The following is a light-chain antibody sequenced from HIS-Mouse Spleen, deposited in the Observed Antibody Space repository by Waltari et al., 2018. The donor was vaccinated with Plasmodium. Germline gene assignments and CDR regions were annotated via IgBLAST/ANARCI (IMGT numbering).Light chain of an antibody. CDR1: SSDVGGYNY. V-gene: IGLV2-8*01. Sequence: QSALTQPPSASGSPGQSVTISCTGTSSDVGGYNYVSWYQQHPGKAPKLMLYEVSKRPAGVPDRFPGSKSGNTASLTVSGLQAEDEADYYCSSYAGSNNLVFGGGTKLTVL. J-gene: IGLJ2*01. CDR2: EVS. CDR3: SSYAGSNNLV.